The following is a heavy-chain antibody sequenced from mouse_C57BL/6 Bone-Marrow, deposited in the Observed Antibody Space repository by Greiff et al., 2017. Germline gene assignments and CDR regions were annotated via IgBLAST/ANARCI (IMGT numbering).Heavy chain of an antibody. J-gene: IGHJ4*01. D-gene: IGHD2-3*01. CDR3: ARAVDGYPLYYYAMDY. V-gene: IGHV1-26*01. CDR1: GYTFTDYY. Sequence: VQLQQSGPELVKPGASVKISCKASGYTFTDYYMNWVKQSHGKSLEWIGDINPNNGGTSYNQKFKGKATLTVDKSSSTAYMELRSLTSEDSAVYYGARAVDGYPLYYYAMDYWGQGTSVTVSS. CDR2: INPNNGGT.